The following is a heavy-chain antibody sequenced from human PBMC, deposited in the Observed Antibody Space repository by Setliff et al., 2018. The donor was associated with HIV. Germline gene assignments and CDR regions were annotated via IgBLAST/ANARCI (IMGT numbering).Heavy chain of an antibody. CDR3: AAATTLDY. J-gene: IGHJ4*02. Sequence: SETLSLTCTVSGGSIISSSYYWGWIRLPPGKGLEWIGSMYYRGTTYNNPSLKSRVTFSADTSKNQFSLKLSSVTAADTAVYYCAAATTLDYWGQGTLVTVSS. CDR2: MYYRGTT. V-gene: IGHV4-39*01. CDR1: GGSIISSSYY. D-gene: IGHD1-26*01.